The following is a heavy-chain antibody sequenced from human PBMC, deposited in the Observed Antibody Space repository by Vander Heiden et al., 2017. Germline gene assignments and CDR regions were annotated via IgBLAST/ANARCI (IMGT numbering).Heavy chain of an antibody. V-gene: IGHV3-33*01. J-gene: IGHJ4*02. D-gene: IGHD1-26*01. CDR3: ARDLGAGRYFDY. Sequence: QVQLVQSGGGVVQTGGSLRFSCAAYGFPFSPYGMHGVRQAPGKGLEWVAVIGHDGSFKAYADSVKGRFTISRDNSKNTLYLQMTSLRAEDTAVYYCARDLGAGRYFDYWGQGSLVTVSS. CDR2: IGHDGSFK. CDR1: GFPFSPYG.